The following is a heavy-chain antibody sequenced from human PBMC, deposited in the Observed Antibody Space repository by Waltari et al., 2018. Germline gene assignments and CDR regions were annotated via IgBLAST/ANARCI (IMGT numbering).Heavy chain of an antibody. V-gene: IGHV4-4*02. CDR3: ARDRGRGLYLDS. CDR2: IHRSGKT. CDR1: GDSMSGNYW. Sequence: QVQLRESGPGLVKPSGPVSLTCTISGDSMSGNYWWSWVRQPPGKGREWIGQIHRSGKTHYHPPLESRVTVSIDTSNSQFSLVVTSATAADTALYFCARDRGRGLYLDSWGRGTLVTVSP. D-gene: IGHD2-15*01. J-gene: IGHJ4*02.